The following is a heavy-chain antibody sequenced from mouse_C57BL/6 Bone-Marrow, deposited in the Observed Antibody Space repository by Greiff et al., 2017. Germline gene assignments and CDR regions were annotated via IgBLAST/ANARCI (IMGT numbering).Heavy chain of an antibody. CDR2: IYPGGGNT. CDR3: ARRRDGYCFDY. Sequence: QVQLKESGPELVKPGASVKISCKASGYSFTSYYIHWVKQRPGQGLEWIGWIYPGGGNTKYNEKFKGKATLTADTSSSTAYMQLSSLTSEDSAVYYCARRRDGYCFDYGGQGTTLTVSS. J-gene: IGHJ2*01. CDR1: GYSFTSYY. V-gene: IGHV1-66*01. D-gene: IGHD2-3*01.